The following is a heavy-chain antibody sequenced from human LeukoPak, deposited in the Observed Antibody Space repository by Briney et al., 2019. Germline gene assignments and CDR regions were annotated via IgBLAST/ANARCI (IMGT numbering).Heavy chain of an antibody. J-gene: IGHJ4*02. D-gene: IGHD3-22*01. Sequence: GGSLRLSCAASGFAFSSYAMSWVRQAPGQGLEWVSAISGSGGSRYYADSVKGRFTITRDNSKNTLYLQMNSLRAEDTAVYYCAKAGSREYYDSSGYQYGYYFDYWGQGTLVTVSS. CDR2: ISGSGGSR. CDR3: AKAGSREYYDSSGYQYGYYFDY. V-gene: IGHV3-23*01. CDR1: GFAFSSYA.